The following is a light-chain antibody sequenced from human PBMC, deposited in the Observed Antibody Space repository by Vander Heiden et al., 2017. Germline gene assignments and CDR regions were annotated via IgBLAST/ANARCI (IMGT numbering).Light chain of an antibody. CDR1: QSVLYSSNNKNY. Sequence: DIVMTQSPDSLAVSLGRRATITCKSSQSVLYSSNNKNYLAWYRQKPGQPPELLIYWASTRESGVPDRFSGSGSGTDFTLTISSLQAEDVAVYYCQQYYTTLTFGQGTRLEIK. CDR3: QQYYTTLT. J-gene: IGKJ5*01. CDR2: WAS. V-gene: IGKV4-1*01.